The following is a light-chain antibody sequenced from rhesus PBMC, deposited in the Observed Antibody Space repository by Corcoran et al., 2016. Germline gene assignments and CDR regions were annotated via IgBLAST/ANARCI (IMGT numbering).Light chain of an antibody. CDR1: QDISSN. Sequence: DIQMTQSPSSLSASVGDTVTLTCRASQDISSNLVWYQQKPGKAPKLLIYKASTLQSGVPSRFSGSGSGTDFTLTITTLQPEDFATYYCQQHNSDPLTCGGGTKVELK. V-gene: IGKV1-25*01. CDR3: QQHNSDPLT. CDR2: KAS. J-gene: IGKJ4*01.